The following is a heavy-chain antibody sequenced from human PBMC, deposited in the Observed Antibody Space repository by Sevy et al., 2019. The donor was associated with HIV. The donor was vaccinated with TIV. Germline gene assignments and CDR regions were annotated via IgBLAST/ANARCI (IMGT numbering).Heavy chain of an antibody. D-gene: IGHD2-15*01. CDR2: ISSSSSYI. J-gene: IGHJ4*02. CDR1: GFTFSSYS. Sequence: GGSLRLSCAASGFTFSSYSMNWVRHAPGKGLEWVSSISSSSSYIYYADSVKGRFTISRDNAKNSLYLQMNSLRAEDTAVYYCARDGGPECSGGSCYSKKFDYWGQGTLVTVSS. V-gene: IGHV3-21*01. CDR3: ARDGGPECSGGSCYSKKFDY.